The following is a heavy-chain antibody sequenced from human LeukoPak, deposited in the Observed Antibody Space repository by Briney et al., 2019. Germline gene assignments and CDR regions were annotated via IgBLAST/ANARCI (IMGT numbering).Heavy chain of an antibody. Sequence: GASVKVSCKASGYTFTSYGISWVRQAPGQGLEWMGWISAYNGNTNYAQKLQGRVTMTTDTSTSTAYMELRSLRSDDTAVYYCARATYRAGGPYYFDYWGQGTLATVSS. J-gene: IGHJ4*02. V-gene: IGHV1-18*01. D-gene: IGHD3-16*01. CDR3: ARATYRAGGPYYFDY. CDR2: ISAYNGNT. CDR1: GYTFTSYG.